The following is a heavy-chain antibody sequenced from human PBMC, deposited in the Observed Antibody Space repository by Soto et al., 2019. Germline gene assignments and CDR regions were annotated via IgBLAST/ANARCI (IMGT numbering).Heavy chain of an antibody. Sequence: ASVKVSCKASGYTFTSYAMHWVRQAPGQRLEWMGWINAGNGNTKYSQKFQGRVTITRDTSASTAYMELSSLRSEDTAVYYCARGFDDVVVLAAVLNYYYYMDVWGKGTTVTVS. D-gene: IGHD2-2*01. CDR3: ARGFDDVVVLAAVLNYYYYMDV. CDR1: GYTFTSYA. J-gene: IGHJ6*03. V-gene: IGHV1-3*01. CDR2: INAGNGNT.